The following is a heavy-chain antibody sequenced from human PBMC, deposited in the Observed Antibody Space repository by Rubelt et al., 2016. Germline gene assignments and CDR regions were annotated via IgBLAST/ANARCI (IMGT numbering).Heavy chain of an antibody. D-gene: IGHD2-15*01. J-gene: IGHJ5*02. Sequence: GDSIISFYWWTWVRQPPGKGLEWIGEIYHSGSTNYNPSLKSRVTISLDKSKNQFSLNLTSVTAADTAIYYCARERDFCSGGSCYSRRWWFDPWGQGTLVTVSS. CDR3: ARERDFCSGGSCYSRRWWFDP. V-gene: IGHV4-4*02. CDR1: GDSIISFYW. CDR2: IYHSGST.